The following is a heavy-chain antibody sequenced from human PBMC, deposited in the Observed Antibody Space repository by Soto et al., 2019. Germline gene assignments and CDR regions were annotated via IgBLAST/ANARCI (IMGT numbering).Heavy chain of an antibody. D-gene: IGHD2-21*01. CDR3: ARIALATHGHYYYGLDV. CDR1: GGTFSSYA. CDR2: IIPIFGTA. V-gene: IGHV1-69*13. Sequence: SVKVSCKASGGTFSSYAISWVRQAPGQGLEWMGGIIPIFGTANYAQKFQGRVTITADESTSTAYMELSSLRSEDTAVYYCARIALATHGHYYYGLDVWGQGTTVTVSS. J-gene: IGHJ6*02.